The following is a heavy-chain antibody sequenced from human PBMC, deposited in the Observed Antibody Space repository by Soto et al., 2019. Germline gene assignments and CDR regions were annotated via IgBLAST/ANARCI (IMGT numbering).Heavy chain of an antibody. V-gene: IGHV4-31*03. CDR3: ASNYDTRGRLPVH. CDR1: GASIGSGGYS. D-gene: IGHD3-22*01. J-gene: IGHJ4*02. CDR2: IYYTGST. Sequence: QVQLQEPGPGLVKPSQTLSLTCTVSGASIGSGGYSWSWIRQHPGKGLEWIGYIYYTGSTYYNPSLKSRATISVDTSQNQISLRLTSVTAADTALYYCASNYDTRGRLPVHWGQGTLVTVSS.